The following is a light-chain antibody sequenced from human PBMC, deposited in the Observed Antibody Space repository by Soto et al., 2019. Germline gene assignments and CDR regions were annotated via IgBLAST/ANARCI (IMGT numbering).Light chain of an antibody. CDR1: QSVSSY. J-gene: IGKJ5*01. Sequence: EIVLTQSPGTLSLSQGERATLSCRASQSVSSYLAWYQQKPGQAPRLLIYDASIRATDIPARFSGGGSGTEFTLTISSLQSEDFAVYYCQQFNTWPRTFGQGTRLEIK. V-gene: IGKV3-15*01. CDR2: DAS. CDR3: QQFNTWPRT.